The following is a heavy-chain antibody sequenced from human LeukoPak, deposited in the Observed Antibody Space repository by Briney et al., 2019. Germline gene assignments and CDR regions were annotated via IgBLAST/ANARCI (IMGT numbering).Heavy chain of an antibody. CDR3: ARGAYYDILTGSIGYYFDY. J-gene: IGHJ4*02. D-gene: IGHD3-9*01. CDR1: GYTFTSYY. V-gene: IGHV1-46*01. Sequence: ASVKVSCKASGYTFTSYYMHWVRQAPGQGLEWMGITNPSGGSTSYAQKFQGRVTMTRDTSTSTVYMELSSLRSEDTAVYYCARGAYYDILTGSIGYYFDYWGQGTLVTVSS. CDR2: TNPSGGST.